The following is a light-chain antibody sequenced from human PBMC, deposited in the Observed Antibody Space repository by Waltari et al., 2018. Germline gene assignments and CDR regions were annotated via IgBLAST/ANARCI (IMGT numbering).Light chain of an antibody. CDR3: CSYAGSSTYV. Sequence: QSALTQPASVSGSPGQSITISCTGTSSDVGTYNLVSWYQQHPGKAPKLIIYEGSKRPSGVYHRCSGCKSGNTASLTISGLQAEDEADYYCCSYAGSSTYVFGTGTKVTVL. V-gene: IGLV2-23*01. CDR1: SSDVGTYNL. J-gene: IGLJ1*01. CDR2: EGS.